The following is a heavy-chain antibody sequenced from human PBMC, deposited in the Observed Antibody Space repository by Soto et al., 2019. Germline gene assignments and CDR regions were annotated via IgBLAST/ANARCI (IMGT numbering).Heavy chain of an antibody. CDR1: GYTFTSYG. CDR2: ISAYNGNT. V-gene: IGHV1-18*01. CDR3: ARDSGPTGCGGGTWFDP. D-gene: IGHD3-10*01. J-gene: IGHJ5*02. Sequence: QVQLVQSGAEVKKPGASVKVSCKASGYTFTSYGISWVRQAPGQGLEWMGWISAYNGNTNYAQKLQGRVTMTTDTSTRQAYMELGSRRADGTAVYCGARDSGPTGCGGGTWFDPWGQGTLVTVSS.